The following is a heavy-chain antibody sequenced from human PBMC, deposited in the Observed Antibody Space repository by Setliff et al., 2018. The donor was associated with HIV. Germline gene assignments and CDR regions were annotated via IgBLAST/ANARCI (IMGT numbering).Heavy chain of an antibody. D-gene: IGHD6-13*01. J-gene: IGHJ4*02. CDR3: ATGRIPGIPAVIAY. CDR2: INPNNGGT. CDR1: GYTFTGYY. V-gene: IGHV1-2*02. Sequence: ASVKVSCKASGYTFTGYYMHWVRQAPGQGLEWMGWINPNNGGTNYAENFQGRVTITADTSTDTTYMKLSSLRSEDTAVYYCATGRIPGIPAVIAYWGQGTLVTVSS.